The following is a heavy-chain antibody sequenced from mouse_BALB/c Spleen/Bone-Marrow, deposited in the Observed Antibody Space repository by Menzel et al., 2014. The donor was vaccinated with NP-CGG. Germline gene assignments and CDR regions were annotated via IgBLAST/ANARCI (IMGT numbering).Heavy chain of an antibody. V-gene: IGHV14-3*02. CDR3: ASYCYGSSLFAY. Sequence: EVQLQQSGAELVKPGASVKLSCTASGFNIKDTYMHWVKQRPEQGLEWIGRIDPANGNTKYDPKFQGKATITADTSSNAAYLQLSSLTSEDTAVYYCASYCYGSSLFAYWGEAALVTVSA. CDR2: IDPANGNT. J-gene: IGHJ3*01. CDR1: GFNIKDTY. D-gene: IGHD1-1*01.